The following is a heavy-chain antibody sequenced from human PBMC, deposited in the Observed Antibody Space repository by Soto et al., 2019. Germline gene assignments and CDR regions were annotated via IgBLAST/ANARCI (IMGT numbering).Heavy chain of an antibody. D-gene: IGHD3-3*01. CDR2: IYHSGST. J-gene: IGHJ6*02. CDR1: GYSIISGYY. CDR3: ARSETAARMYYDFWSGYPPKNYYYGMDV. Sequence: PSETLSLTCAVSGYSIISGYYWGLIRQPPGKGLEWIGSIYHSGSTYYNPSLKSRVTISVDTSKNQFSLKLSSVTAADTAVYYCARSETAARMYYDFWSGYPPKNYYYGMDVWGQGTTVTVSS. V-gene: IGHV4-38-2*01.